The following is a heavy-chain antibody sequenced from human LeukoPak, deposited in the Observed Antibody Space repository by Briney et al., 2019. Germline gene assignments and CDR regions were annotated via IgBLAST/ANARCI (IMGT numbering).Heavy chain of an antibody. CDR1: GGSISSYY. CDR3: ARHDVVSRAFDI. Sequence: SETLSLTCTVSGGSISSYYWSWIRQVPGKGLEWIAYIYYIGSADYNPSLKSQVTISVDTSKNQFSLNVSSVTAADTAVYCCARHDVVSRAFDIWGPGTMVTVSS. CDR2: IYYIGSA. V-gene: IGHV4-59*08. J-gene: IGHJ3*02. D-gene: IGHD2-15*01.